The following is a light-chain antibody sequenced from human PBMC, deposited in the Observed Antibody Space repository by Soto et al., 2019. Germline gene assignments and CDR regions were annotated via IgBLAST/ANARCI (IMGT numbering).Light chain of an antibody. Sequence: QSALTQPASVSGSPGQSITISCTGTSSDVGSYNLVSWYQQHPGKAPKLMIYEGSKRPSGVSNRFSGSKSGNTASLTISGLQAEGEGDYCCRSNAGSSPSLVFGGGTKLTVL. CDR3: RSNAGSSPSLV. CDR2: EGS. J-gene: IGLJ2*01. V-gene: IGLV2-23*01. CDR1: SSDVGSYNL.